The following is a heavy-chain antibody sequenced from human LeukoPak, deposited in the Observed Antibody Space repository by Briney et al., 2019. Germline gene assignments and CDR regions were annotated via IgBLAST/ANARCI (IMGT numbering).Heavy chain of an antibody. J-gene: IGHJ1*01. Sequence: GGSLRLSCAASGFTFSNYGMHWVRQAPGKGLERVAVISHDGRTEFYADSVKGRFTISRDNSKNTLDLQMFSLRAEDTAVYYCAKEPTSYSSGWYFHHWGQGTLVTVSP. D-gene: IGHD6-25*01. V-gene: IGHV3-30*18. CDR2: ISHDGRTE. CDR3: AKEPTSYSSGWYFHH. CDR1: GFTFSNYG.